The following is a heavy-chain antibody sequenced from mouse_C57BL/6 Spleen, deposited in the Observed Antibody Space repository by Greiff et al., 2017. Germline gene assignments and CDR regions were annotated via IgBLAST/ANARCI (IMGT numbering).Heavy chain of an antibody. V-gene: IGHV14-1*01. CDR1: GYAFSSSW. CDR3: TNDYDSDWFAY. Sequence: VQLKQSGPELVKPGASVKISCKASGYAFSSSWMNWVQQRPEQGLEWIGRIDPEDGDTEYAPKFQGKATMTADTSSNTAYLQLSSLTSEDTAVYYCTNDYDSDWFAYWGKGTLVTVSA. J-gene: IGHJ3*01. CDR2: IDPEDGDT. D-gene: IGHD2-4*01.